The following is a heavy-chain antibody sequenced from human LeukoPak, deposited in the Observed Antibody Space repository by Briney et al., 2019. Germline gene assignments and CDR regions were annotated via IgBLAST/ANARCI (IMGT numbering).Heavy chain of an antibody. V-gene: IGHV3-33*01. CDR1: GFTFSSYG. CDR3: ARHEALGYYYDSSVNGEGYMDV. J-gene: IGHJ6*03. D-gene: IGHD3-22*01. CDR2: IWYDGSNK. Sequence: GRSLRLSCAASGFTFSSYGMHWVRQAPGKGLEWVAVIWYDGSNKYYADSVKGRFTISRDNSKNALYLQMNSLRAEDTAVYYCARHEALGYYYDSSVNGEGYMDVWGKGTTVTVSS.